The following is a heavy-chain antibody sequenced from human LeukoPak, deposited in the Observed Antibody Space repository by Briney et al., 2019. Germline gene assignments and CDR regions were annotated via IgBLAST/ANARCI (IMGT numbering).Heavy chain of an antibody. J-gene: IGHJ4*02. D-gene: IGHD2-15*01. V-gene: IGHV3-23*01. CDR2: ISNNGGYT. Sequence: GGSLRLSCAASGFTFSSSTMSWVRQAPGKGLEWVSAISNNGGYTYYADSVQGRFAISRDNSKSTLCLQMNSLRAEDTAVYYCAKQLGYCSDGSCYFPYWGQGTLVTVSS. CDR3: AKQLGYCSDGSCYFPY. CDR1: GFTFSSST.